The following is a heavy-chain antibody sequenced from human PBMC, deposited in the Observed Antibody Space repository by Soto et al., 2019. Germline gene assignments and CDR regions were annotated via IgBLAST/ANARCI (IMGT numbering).Heavy chain of an antibody. Sequence: SETLSLTCGVYGGSFSGSYWGWIRQPPGKGLGGIGEINHSGSTNYNPSLKSRVTISEDTSTNHFSLKLSSVTAADPAVYYCARAMAVWAERYYYYGMDVWGQGTTVTVSS. CDR1: GGSFSGSY. V-gene: IGHV4-34*01. CDR3: ARAMAVWAERYYYYGMDV. J-gene: IGHJ6*02. CDR2: INHSGST. D-gene: IGHD1-1*01.